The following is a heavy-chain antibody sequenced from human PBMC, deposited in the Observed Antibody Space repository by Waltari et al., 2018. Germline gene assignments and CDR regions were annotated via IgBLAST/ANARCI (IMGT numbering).Heavy chain of an antibody. J-gene: IGHJ6*02. D-gene: IGHD3-10*01. CDR1: GGSISSSSYY. CDR3: ARLNYGSGSYFLYYYGMDV. V-gene: IGHV4-39*01. CDR2: IYYSGST. Sequence: QLQLQESGPGLVKPSETLSLTCTVSGGSISSSSYYWGWIRQPPGKGLEWIGSIYYSGSTYYNPSLKSRVTISVDTSKNQFSLKLSSVTAADTAVYYCARLNYGSGSYFLYYYGMDVWGQGTTVTVSS.